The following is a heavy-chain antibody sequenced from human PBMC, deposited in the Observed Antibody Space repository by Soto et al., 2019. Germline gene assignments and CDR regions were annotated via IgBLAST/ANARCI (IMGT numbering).Heavy chain of an antibody. D-gene: IGHD6-13*01. V-gene: IGHV4-59*08. CDR1: GGSISSYY. CDR3: ARSRGGSSSWYPDAFDI. Sequence: QVQLQESGPGLVKPSETLSLTCTVSGGSISSYYWSWIRQPPGKGLEWIGYIYYSGSTNYNPSLKSRVTISVDTSKNQFSLKLSSVTAADTAVYYCARSRGGSSSWYPDAFDIWGQGTMVTVSS. CDR2: IYYSGST. J-gene: IGHJ3*02.